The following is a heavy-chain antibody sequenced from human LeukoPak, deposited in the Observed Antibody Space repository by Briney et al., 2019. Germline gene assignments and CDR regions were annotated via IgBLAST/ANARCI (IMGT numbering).Heavy chain of an antibody. CDR3: AREGPGEWELLDY. J-gene: IGHJ4*02. D-gene: IGHD1-26*01. Sequence: GGSLRLSCAASGFTFSSYSMNWVRQAPGKGLEWVSYISSSSSTIYYADSVKGRFTISRDNAKNSLYLQMNSLRAEDTAVYYRAREGPGEWELLDYWGQGTLVTVSS. CDR1: GFTFSSYS. CDR2: ISSSSSTI. V-gene: IGHV3-48*01.